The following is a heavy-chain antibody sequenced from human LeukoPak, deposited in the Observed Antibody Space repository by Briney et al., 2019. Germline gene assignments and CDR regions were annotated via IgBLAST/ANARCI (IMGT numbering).Heavy chain of an antibody. CDR1: GFTFSNYA. V-gene: IGHV3-23*01. CDR3: AKDRRGNWNYVGDLDY. Sequence: GSLRLSCAVSGFTFSNYAMSWVRQAPGKGLEWVSVISEGGTSTYYADSVKGRFTISRDNSKNTLYLQMNSLRAEDTAVYYCAKDRRGNWNYVGDLDYWGQGTLVTVSS. CDR2: ISEGGTST. J-gene: IGHJ4*02. D-gene: IGHD1-7*01.